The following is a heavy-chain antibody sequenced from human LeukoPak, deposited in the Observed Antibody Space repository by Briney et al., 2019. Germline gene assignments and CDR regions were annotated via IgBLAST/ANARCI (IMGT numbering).Heavy chain of an antibody. CDR3: ARDGLAFGGVGYFDQ. Sequence: ASVKVSCKASGYTFTTYAISWVRQAPGQGLEWMGWISTYNDNTNYAQKLQGRGTMTTDTSTSTAYMELRSLRSDDTAVYYCARDGLAFGGVGYFDQWGQGTLVTVSS. CDR2: ISTYNDNT. J-gene: IGHJ4*02. V-gene: IGHV1-18*01. CDR1: GYTFTTYA. D-gene: IGHD3-16*01.